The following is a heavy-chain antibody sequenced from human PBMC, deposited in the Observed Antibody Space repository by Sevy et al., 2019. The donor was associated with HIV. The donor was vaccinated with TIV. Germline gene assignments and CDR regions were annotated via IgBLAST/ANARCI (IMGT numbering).Heavy chain of an antibody. CDR3: ARVDANYDKGFDP. V-gene: IGHV3-48*03. D-gene: IGHD3-22*01. CDR1: GFTFSSYE. CDR2: ISSSGTTI. Sequence: GGSLRLSCEASGFTFSSYEMNWVRQAPGKGLEWVSYISSSGTTIKYADSVKGRFTISRDNAKNSLYMQMKSLGAEETAVYYCARVDANYDKGFDPWGQGTLVTVSS. J-gene: IGHJ5*02.